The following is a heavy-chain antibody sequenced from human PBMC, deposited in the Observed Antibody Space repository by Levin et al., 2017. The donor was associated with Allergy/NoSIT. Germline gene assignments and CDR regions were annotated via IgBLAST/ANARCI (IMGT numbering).Heavy chain of an antibody. Sequence: PSETLSLTCAVSGGSISSSNWWSWVRQPPGKGLEWIGEIYHSGSTNYNPSLKSRVTISVDKSKNQFSLKLSSVTAADTAVYYCARVAAAPGNWFDPWGQGTLVTVSS. CDR1: GGSISSSNW. CDR2: IYHSGST. CDR3: ARVAAAPGNWFDP. D-gene: IGHD6-13*01. V-gene: IGHV4-4*02. J-gene: IGHJ5*02.